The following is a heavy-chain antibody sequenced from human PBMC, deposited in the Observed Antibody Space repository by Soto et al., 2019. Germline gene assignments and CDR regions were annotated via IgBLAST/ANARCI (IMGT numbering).Heavy chain of an antibody. CDR2: ISGSGGST. J-gene: IGHJ6*02. D-gene: IGHD3-9*01. CDR3: AKDHPYYDILTVYYYYGMDV. V-gene: IGHV3-23*01. Sequence: GGSLRLSCAASGFTFSSYAMSWVRQAPGKGLEWVSAISGSGGSTYYADSVKGRFTISRDNSKNTLYLQMNSLRAEDTAVYYCAKDHPYYDILTVYYYYGMDVWGQGTTVTVS. CDR1: GFTFSSYA.